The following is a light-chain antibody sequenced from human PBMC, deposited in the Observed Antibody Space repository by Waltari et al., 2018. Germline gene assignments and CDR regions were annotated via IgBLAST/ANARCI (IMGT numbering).Light chain of an antibody. CDR3: QSSDSSRPFVI. V-gene: IGLV3-25*03. CDR2: EDT. CDR1: ALPQQY. Sequence: SYELTQPPSVSVYPGQTARNTCSGDALPQQYAYWYQQKPGQAPVLLIYEDTERPSGIPERFSGSSSGTTVTLTISRVQAEDEADYYCQSSDSSRPFVIFGGGTKLTVL. J-gene: IGLJ2*01.